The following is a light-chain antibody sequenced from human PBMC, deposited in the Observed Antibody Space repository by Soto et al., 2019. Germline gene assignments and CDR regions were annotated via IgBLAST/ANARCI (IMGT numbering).Light chain of an antibody. V-gene: IGKV4-1*01. CDR1: QSVLYSSDNKNY. J-gene: IGKJ1*01. CDR3: QQYYSIWT. Sequence: DIVMTQSPDSLAVSLGERATINCKSGQSVLYSSDNKNYLAWYQQKPGQPPKLLISWASTRESGVPDRFSGSGSGTDFTLTISSLQAEDVAVYYCQQYYSIWTFGQGTKVEIK. CDR2: WAS.